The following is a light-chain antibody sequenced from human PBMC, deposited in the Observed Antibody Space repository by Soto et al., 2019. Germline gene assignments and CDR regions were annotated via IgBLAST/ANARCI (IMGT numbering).Light chain of an antibody. Sequence: ENVLTQSAGTLSLSPEERATLSCRASQSVSSSYLAWYKQKPGQAPSLLIYGASSRATGIPDRFSGSGSGTDFTLVMSRLEPEDFAVYYCQRYGSSPTRFGQGTRVDIK. J-gene: IGKJ1*01. CDR1: QSVSSSY. V-gene: IGKV3-20*01. CDR3: QRYGSSPTR. CDR2: GAS.